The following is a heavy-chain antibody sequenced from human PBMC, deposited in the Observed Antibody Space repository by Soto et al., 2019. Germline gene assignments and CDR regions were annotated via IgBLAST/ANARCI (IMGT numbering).Heavy chain of an antibody. D-gene: IGHD3-3*01. CDR2: IYRTGST. V-gene: IGHV4-4*02. Sequence: SETLSLTCAVSGGSFTSNNWWTWVRQPPGQGLEWIGEIYRTGSTNYNPSLKSRVTISLDKSENQFSLKLTSVTAADTGVYYCASGEIGDTILGVPTVAYYYGLDVWGQGTTVTVSS. CDR1: GGSFTSNNW. CDR3: ASGEIGDTILGVPTVAYYYGLDV. J-gene: IGHJ6*02.